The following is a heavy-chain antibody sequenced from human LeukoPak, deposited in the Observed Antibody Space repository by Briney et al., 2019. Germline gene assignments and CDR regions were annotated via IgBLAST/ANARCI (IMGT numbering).Heavy chain of an antibody. J-gene: IGHJ4*02. D-gene: IGHD3-3*01. Sequence: ASVKVSCKASGYTFTVYYMHWVRQAPGQGLEWMGIINPSGGSTSYAQKFQGRVTMTRDTSTSTVYMELSSLRSEDTAVYYCARVGEYYDFWSGYYLMDYWGQGTLVTVSS. V-gene: IGHV1-46*01. CDR3: ARVGEYYDFWSGYYLMDY. CDR2: INPSGGST. CDR1: GYTFTVYY.